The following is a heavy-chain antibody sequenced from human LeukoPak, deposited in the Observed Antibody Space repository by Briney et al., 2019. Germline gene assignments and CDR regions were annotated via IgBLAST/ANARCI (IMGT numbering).Heavy chain of an antibody. Sequence: PSEALSLTCAVYGGSFSGYYWSWIRQPPGKGLEWIGEINHSGSTNYNPSLKSRVTISVDTSKNQFSLKLSSVTAADTAVYYCARNGVGAINAFDYWGQGTLVTVSS. V-gene: IGHV4-34*01. J-gene: IGHJ4*02. CDR1: GGSFSGYY. D-gene: IGHD1-26*01. CDR2: INHSGST. CDR3: ARNGVGAINAFDY.